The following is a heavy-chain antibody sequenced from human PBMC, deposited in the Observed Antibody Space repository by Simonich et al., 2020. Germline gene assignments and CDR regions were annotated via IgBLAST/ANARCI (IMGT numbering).Heavy chain of an antibody. D-gene: IGHD2-2*01. CDR1: GYTFTGYY. J-gene: IGHJ3*02. CDR3: ARDTFLGYCSSTSCYDAFDI. Sequence: QVQLVQSGAEVKKPGASVKVSCKASGYTFTGYYMHWGRQAPGQGLGGRGRVNPNVEGTTYDQNVQARVTRTREPSIGTAYMGLSRLRSDDTAVYYCARDTFLGYCSSTSCYDAFDIWGQGTMVTVSS. V-gene: IGHV1-2*06. CDR2: VNPNVEGT.